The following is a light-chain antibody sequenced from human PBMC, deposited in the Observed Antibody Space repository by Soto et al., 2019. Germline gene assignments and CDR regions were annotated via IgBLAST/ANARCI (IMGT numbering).Light chain of an antibody. J-gene: IGLJ1*01. CDR3: SSYTSSSNYV. CDR1: SSDVGGDHNF. Sequence: QSALTQPASVSGSPGQSIAISCTGTSSDVGGDHNFVSWYQHHPGKAPKLTIYDVSNRPSGVSDRFSGSKSGNTASLTISGLQAEDEADYYCSSYTSSSNYVFGTGTKVTVL. CDR2: DVS. V-gene: IGLV2-14*03.